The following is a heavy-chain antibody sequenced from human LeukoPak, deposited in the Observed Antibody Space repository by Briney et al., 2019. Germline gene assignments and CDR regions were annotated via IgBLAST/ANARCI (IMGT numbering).Heavy chain of an antibody. V-gene: IGHV1-24*01. Sequence: ASVRVSCKLSENRLTQLPMHWVRQAPGEGLEWVGGFRPENDVPIYAQKFQGRVAMTTGTSTDTAYMELRSLKSDDTAVYFCATLLDSFWSGHSVPPEDYWGQGTLVTVSS. CDR3: ATLLDSFWSGHSVPPEDY. CDR2: FRPENDVP. D-gene: IGHD3/OR15-3a*01. CDR1: ENRLTQLP. J-gene: IGHJ4*02.